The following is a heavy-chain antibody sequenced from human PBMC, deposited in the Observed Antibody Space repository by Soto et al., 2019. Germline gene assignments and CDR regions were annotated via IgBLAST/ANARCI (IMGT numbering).Heavy chain of an antibody. CDR2: IYSGGST. J-gene: IGHJ6*02. V-gene: IGHV3-53*01. CDR3: ATHSSSHPKYYYYGMDV. Sequence: GGSLRLSCAASGFTFSTYAMSWVRQAPGKGLEWVSVIYSGGSTYDADSVKGRFTISRDNSKSTLYLQMNSLRAEDTAVYYCATHSSSHPKYYYYGMDVWGQGTTVTVSS. D-gene: IGHD6-13*01. CDR1: GFTFSTYA.